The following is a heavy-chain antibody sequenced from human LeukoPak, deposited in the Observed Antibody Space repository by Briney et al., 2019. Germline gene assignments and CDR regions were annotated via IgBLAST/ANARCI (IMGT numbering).Heavy chain of an antibody. D-gene: IGHD1-1*01. CDR3: ASVGDWNDAFDY. V-gene: IGHV1-69*13. CDR1: GGTFSSYA. CDR2: IIPIFGTA. Sequence: ASVKVSCKASGGTFSSYAISWVRQAPGQGLEWMGGIIPIFGTANYAQKIQGRVTITADESTSTAYMELSSLRSEDTAVYYCASVGDWNDAFDYWGQGTLVTVSS. J-gene: IGHJ4*02.